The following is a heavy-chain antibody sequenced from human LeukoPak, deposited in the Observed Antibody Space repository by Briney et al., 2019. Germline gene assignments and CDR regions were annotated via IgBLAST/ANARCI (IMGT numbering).Heavy chain of an antibody. CDR2: FDPEDGET. Sequence: ASVKVSCKVSGYTLTELSMHWVRQAPGKGLEWMGGFDPEDGETIYAQKFQGRVTMTEDTSTDTAYMELSSLRSEDTAVYYCASWSGYSAPFDYWGQGTLVTVSS. CDR1: GYTLTELS. J-gene: IGHJ4*02. V-gene: IGHV1-24*01. CDR3: ASWSGYSAPFDY. D-gene: IGHD3-3*01.